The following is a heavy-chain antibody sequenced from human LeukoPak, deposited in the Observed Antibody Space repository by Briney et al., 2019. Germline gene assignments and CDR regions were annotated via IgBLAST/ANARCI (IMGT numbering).Heavy chain of an antibody. D-gene: IGHD3-3*01. CDR1: GFTFSSYA. CDR3: ARDINYDFWSGYYKARYYGMDV. V-gene: IGHV3-30-3*01. CDR2: ISYDGSNK. Sequence: GGFLRLSCAASGFTFSSYAMHWVRQAPGKGLEWVAVISYDGSNKYYADSVKGRFTISRDNSKNTLYLQMNSLRAEDTAVYYCARDINYDFWSGYYKARYYGMDVWGQGTTVTVSS. J-gene: IGHJ6*02.